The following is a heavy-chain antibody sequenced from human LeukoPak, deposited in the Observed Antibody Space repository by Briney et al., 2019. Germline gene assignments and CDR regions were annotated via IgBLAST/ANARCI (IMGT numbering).Heavy chain of an antibody. D-gene: IGHD3-22*01. J-gene: IGHJ4*02. CDR1: GFTFSSYA. CDR2: ISGSGGST. CDR3: AKCPFYYYDSSGYPNPYFDY. Sequence: GGSLRLSCAASGFTFSSYAMSWVRQAPGKGLEWVSAISGSGGSTYYADSVKGRFTISRDNSKNTLYLQMNSLRAEDTAVYYCAKCPFYYYDSSGYPNPYFDYWGQGTLVSVSS. V-gene: IGHV3-23*01.